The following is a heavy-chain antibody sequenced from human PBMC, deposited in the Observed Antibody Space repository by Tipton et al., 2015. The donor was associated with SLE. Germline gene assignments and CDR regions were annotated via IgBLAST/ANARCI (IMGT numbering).Heavy chain of an antibody. Sequence: QLVQSGGGLVQPGGSLRLSCAASGFTLSNYVMNWVRQAPGKGLEWVSVISSSGDAPYYADSVRGRFTISRDNSKNTLYLQMNGLGAEDTAVYHCATPGGRGFSPWDNWGPGTLVTVSS. CDR1: GFTLSNYV. CDR2: ISSSGDAP. J-gene: IGHJ4*02. V-gene: IGHV3-23*04. D-gene: IGHD2-15*01. CDR3: ATPGGRGFSPWDN.